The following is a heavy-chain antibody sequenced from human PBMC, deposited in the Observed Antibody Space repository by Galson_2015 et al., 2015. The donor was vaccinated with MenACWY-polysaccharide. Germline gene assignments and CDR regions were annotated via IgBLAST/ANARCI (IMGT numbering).Heavy chain of an antibody. Sequence: SLRLSCAASGIRVSGSGMHWVRQAPGKGLEWVAVIQYDGTNKVYADSVKGRFTISRDNSRNTLYLEMNSLRAEDTAVYYCAREGSRIVFHAFDTWGQGTMVTVSS. CDR2: IQYDGTNK. CDR1: GIRVSGSG. V-gene: IGHV3-33*01. J-gene: IGHJ3*02. D-gene: IGHD2-15*01. CDR3: AREGSRIVFHAFDT.